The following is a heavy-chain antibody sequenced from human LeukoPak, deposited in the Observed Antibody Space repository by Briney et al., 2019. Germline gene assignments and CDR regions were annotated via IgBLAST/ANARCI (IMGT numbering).Heavy chain of an antibody. J-gene: IGHJ5*02. Sequence: ASVKVSCKASGYTFTAYYMHWVRQAPGQGLEWMGWINPNSGGTNYAQKFQDRVTMTRDTSISTAYMELSRLRSDDTAVYYCARGVGIAAADWFDPWGQGTLVTVSS. D-gene: IGHD6-13*01. CDR3: ARGVGIAAADWFDP. CDR1: GYTFTAYY. V-gene: IGHV1-2*02. CDR2: INPNSGGT.